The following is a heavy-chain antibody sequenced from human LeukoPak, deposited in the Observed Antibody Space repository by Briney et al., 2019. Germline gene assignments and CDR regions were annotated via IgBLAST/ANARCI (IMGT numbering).Heavy chain of an antibody. V-gene: IGHV3-7*03. D-gene: IGHD3-10*01. CDR1: GFTFSRYW. CDR3: ARGRAGSSHFDY. J-gene: IGHJ4*02. CDR2: IKQDGSEK. Sequence: PGGSLRLSCAASGFTFSRYWMSWVRQVPRKGLEWVANIKQDGSEKYYVDSVKGRFTISRDNAKNSLYLQMNSLRAEDTAVYYCARGRAGSSHFDYWGQGTLVTVSS.